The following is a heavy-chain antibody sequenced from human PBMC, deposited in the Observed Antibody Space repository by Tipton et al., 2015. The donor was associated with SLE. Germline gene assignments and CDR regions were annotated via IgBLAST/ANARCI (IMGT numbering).Heavy chain of an antibody. Sequence: SLRLSSTASGFAFSDYAFHWVRQPPGKGLEYVSAISSDGDYTSYGNSVRGRYTISRDNFKNTVYLQMGGLTPEDTAVFYCARRNLPGGYYDFWGQGTLVTVSS. CDR1: GFAFSDYA. CDR3: ARRNLPGGYYDF. J-gene: IGHJ4*02. V-gene: IGHV3-64*01. CDR2: ISSDGDYT. D-gene: IGHD3-22*01.